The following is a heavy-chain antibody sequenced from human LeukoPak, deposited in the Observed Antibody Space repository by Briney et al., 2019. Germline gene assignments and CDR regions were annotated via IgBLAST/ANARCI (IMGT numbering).Heavy chain of an antibody. CDR3: ARDYGGKFDY. CDR2: ISYSGST. Sequence: SETLSLTCTVSGGSISSYYWSWIRQPPGKGLEWIGYISYSGSTKYNPSLKSRVTISVDTSKNQFSLKLSSVTAADTAVYYCARDYGGKFDYWGQGTLVTASS. J-gene: IGHJ4*02. CDR1: GGSISSYY. D-gene: IGHD4-23*01. V-gene: IGHV4-59*01.